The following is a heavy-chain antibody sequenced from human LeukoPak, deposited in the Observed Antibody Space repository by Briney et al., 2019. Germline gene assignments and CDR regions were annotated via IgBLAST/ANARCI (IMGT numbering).Heavy chain of an antibody. J-gene: IGHJ4*02. V-gene: IGHV1-8*01. CDR1: GYTFTSYD. D-gene: IGHD1-26*01. CDR2: MNPNSGNT. Sequence: GASVKVSCKASGYTFTSYDINWMRQATGQGLEWMGWMNPNSGNTGYAQKFQGRVTMTRNTSISTAYMELSSLTSEDTAVYYCARVWELAWALGYWGQGTLVTVSS. CDR3: ARVWELAWALGY.